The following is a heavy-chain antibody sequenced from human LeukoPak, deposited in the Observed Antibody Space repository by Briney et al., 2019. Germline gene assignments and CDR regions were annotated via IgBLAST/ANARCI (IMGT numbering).Heavy chain of an antibody. CDR1: GFTFDDYA. CDR3: ARDSGSYFSWFDP. V-gene: IGHV3-9*01. D-gene: IGHD1-26*01. J-gene: IGHJ5*02. CDR2: ISWNSGSI. Sequence: GRSLRLSCAASGFTFDDYAMHWVRHAPGKGLEWVSSISWNSGSIGYADSVKGRFTISRDNAKNSLYLQMNSLRAEDTALYYCARDSGSYFSWFDPWGQGTLVTVSS.